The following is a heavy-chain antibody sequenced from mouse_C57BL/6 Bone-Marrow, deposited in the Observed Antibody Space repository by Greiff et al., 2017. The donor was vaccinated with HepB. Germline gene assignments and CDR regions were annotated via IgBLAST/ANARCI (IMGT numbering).Heavy chain of an antibody. D-gene: IGHD1-1*01. Sequence: VQLQQSGAELVRPGSSVKLSCKASGYTFTSYWMHWVKQRPIQGLEWIGNIDPSDSETHYNQKFKDKATLTVDKSSSTAYMQLSSLTSEDSAVYYCASYYYGSSPFAYWGQGTLVTVSA. V-gene: IGHV1-52*01. CDR1: GYTFTSYW. CDR3: ASYYYGSSPFAY. CDR2: IDPSDSET. J-gene: IGHJ3*01.